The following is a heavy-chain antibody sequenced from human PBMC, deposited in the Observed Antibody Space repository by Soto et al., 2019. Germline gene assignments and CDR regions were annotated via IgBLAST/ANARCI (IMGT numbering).Heavy chain of an antibody. CDR1: GFTFSSYA. D-gene: IGHD3-9*01. J-gene: IGHJ4*02. CDR3: AKPGGDIWPGYYTX. V-gene: IGHV3-23*01. Sequence: GGSLRLSFAASGFTFSSYAMSWVRQAPGKGLEWVSAIRGSGGSTYYEYSVKVRFTISRDNAKKTLYLQMNSLRAEDTAVYYCAKPGGDIWPGYYTXWGQVTLVTVSX. CDR2: IRGSGGST.